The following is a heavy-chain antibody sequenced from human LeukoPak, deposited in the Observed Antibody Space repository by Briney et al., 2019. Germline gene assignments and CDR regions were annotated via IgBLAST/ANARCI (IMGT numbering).Heavy chain of an antibody. J-gene: IGHJ4*02. V-gene: IGHV3-30*03. D-gene: IGHD3-9*01. Sequence: AGGSLRLSCAASGFTFSSYSMNWVRQAPGKGLEWVAVISYVGTNKYYADSVKGRFTISRDNSKNTLYLQMNSLRVEDTAVYYCARDGGYFDRLAYFFDYWGQGALVPVSS. CDR2: ISYVGTNK. CDR3: ARDGGYFDRLAYFFDY. CDR1: GFTFSSYS.